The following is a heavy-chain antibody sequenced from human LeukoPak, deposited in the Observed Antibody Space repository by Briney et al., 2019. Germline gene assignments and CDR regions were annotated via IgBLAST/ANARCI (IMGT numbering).Heavy chain of an antibody. CDR2: IKQDGSER. CDR1: GFTFSSYW. J-gene: IGHJ4*02. V-gene: IGHV3-7*01. Sequence: GGSLTLSCAASGFTFSSYWMSWARQPPGKGLEWVGNIKQDGSERYYVDLERGRFTISRYNAKNSLYLQMNSLRAEDTAVYYCTRIAAAGFDCWGQGTLVTVSS. D-gene: IGHD6-13*01. CDR3: TRIAAAGFDC.